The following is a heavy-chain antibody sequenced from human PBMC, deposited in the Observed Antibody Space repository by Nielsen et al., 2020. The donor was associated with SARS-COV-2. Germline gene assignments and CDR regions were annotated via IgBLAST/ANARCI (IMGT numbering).Heavy chain of an antibody. CDR2: IVVGSGNT. Sequence: WVRQAPGQRLEWIGWIVVGSGNTNYAQKFQGRVTMTRDTSTSTVYMELSSLRSEDTAVYYCAITLGCCTNGVCLKPYYYYGMDVWGQGTTVTVSS. CDR3: AITLGCCTNGVCLKPYYYYGMDV. V-gene: IGHV1-58*01. J-gene: IGHJ6*02. D-gene: IGHD2-8*01.